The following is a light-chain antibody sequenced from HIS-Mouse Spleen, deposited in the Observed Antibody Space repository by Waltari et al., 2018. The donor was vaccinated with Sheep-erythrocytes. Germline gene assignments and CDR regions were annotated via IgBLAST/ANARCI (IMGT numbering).Light chain of an antibody. CDR1: RSDVGGYNH. V-gene: IGLV2-11*01. CDR2: DVS. CDR3: CSYAGSYNHV. Sequence: QSALTQHRSVSGSPGLSVTIPCPGTRSDVGGYNHASWYQQHPGKAPKLMIYDVSKRPSGVPDRFSGSKSGNTASLTISGLQAEDEADYYCCSYAGSYNHVFATGTKVTVL. J-gene: IGLJ1*01.